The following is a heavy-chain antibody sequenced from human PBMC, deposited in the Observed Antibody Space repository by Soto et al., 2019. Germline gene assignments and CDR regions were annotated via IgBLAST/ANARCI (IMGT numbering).Heavy chain of an antibody. D-gene: IGHD3-10*01. J-gene: IGHJ6*02. CDR2: VHHSWGS. V-gene: IGHV4-61*08. Sequence: SETLSLTCAVSGGSIGSVGYCWSWFRQSPGKRMEWIGYVHHSWGSSYNPSLQSRVAISLDTSKGQFSLKVTSVTATDTAVYYCARQGFGPLHGLVDVWGQGTTVTVSS. CDR3: ARQGFGPLHGLVDV. CDR1: GGSIGSVGYC.